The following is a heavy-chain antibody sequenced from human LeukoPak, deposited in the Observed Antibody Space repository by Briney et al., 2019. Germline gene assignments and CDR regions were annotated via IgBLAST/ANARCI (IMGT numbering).Heavy chain of an antibody. CDR3: ARAPYFDSSGYPYYFDY. J-gene: IGHJ4*02. Sequence: GGSLRLSCAASGFTFNSYAMHWVRQAPGKGLEWVAVISYDGSKKYHADSVKGRFTISRDNSKNTLSLQMNSLRAEDTAVYYCARAPYFDSSGYPYYFDYWGQGTLVTVSS. V-gene: IGHV3-30*01. CDR1: GFTFNSYA. D-gene: IGHD3-22*01. CDR2: ISYDGSKK.